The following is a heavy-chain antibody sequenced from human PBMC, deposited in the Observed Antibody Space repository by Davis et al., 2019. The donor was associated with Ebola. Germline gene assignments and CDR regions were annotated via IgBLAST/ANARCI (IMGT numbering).Heavy chain of an antibody. CDR1: GGSISSSNW. D-gene: IGHD6-19*01. V-gene: IGHV4-4*02. J-gene: IGHJ4*02. Sequence: GSLRLSCAVSGGSISSSNWWSWVRQPPGKGLEWIGEIYHSGSTNYNPSLKSRVTISVDKSKNQFSLKLSSVTAADTAVYYCAATPGYSSGWYFSSWGQGTLVTVSS. CDR3: AATPGYSSGWYFSS. CDR2: IYHSGST.